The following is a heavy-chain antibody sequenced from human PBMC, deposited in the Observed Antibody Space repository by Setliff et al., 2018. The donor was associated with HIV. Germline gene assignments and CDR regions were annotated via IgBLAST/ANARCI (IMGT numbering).Heavy chain of an antibody. Sequence: PSETLSLTCTVSGDFSNIQWWTWMRQSPGLGLQWIGSIHHSGSTYYDPSLKNRVTLSVDTSNNQVSLTLTSVTAADTAVYFCARHFPSISLFFGDPGPFDRWGQGALVTVSS. CDR2: IHHSGST. D-gene: IGHD3-10*01. CDR1: GDFSNIQW. V-gene: IGHV4-59*08. J-gene: IGHJ4*02. CDR3: ARHFPSISLFFGDPGPFDR.